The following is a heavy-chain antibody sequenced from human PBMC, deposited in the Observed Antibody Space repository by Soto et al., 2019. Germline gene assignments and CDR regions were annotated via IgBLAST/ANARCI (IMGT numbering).Heavy chain of an antibody. V-gene: IGHV1-3*01. D-gene: IGHD6-19*01. CDR1: GYTFTSYA. Sequence: QVQLVQSGAEVKKPGASVKVSCKASGYTFTSYAMHWVRQAPGQRLEWMGWINAGNGNTKYSQKFQGRVTITRDTSASTAYMYLSSLRSEDTAVYYCARGGPVAPTYLGFDICGQGTMVTVSS. CDR3: ARGGPVAPTYLGFDI. CDR2: INAGNGNT. J-gene: IGHJ3*02.